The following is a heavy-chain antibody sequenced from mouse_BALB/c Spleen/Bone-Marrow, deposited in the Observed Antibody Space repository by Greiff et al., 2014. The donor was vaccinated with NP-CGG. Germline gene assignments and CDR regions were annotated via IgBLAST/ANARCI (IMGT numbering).Heavy chain of an antibody. J-gene: IGHJ4*01. Sequence: EVLLQQSGAELVKPGASVKLTCTGSGFNIKDTYMHWVKQRPEQGLEWIGRIDAANGNSKYDPKFQGKATITADTSSNTGYLQLSSLASEDTDVYYWARYGYWGQGTSVTVSS. V-gene: IGHV14-3*02. CDR3: ARYGY. CDR1: GFNIKDTY. D-gene: IGHD1-1*02. CDR2: IDAANGNS.